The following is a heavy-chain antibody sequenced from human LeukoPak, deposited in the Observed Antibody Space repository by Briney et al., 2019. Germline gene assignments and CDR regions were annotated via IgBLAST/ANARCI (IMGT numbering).Heavy chain of an antibody. CDR1: GGTCSSYA. J-gene: IGHJ4*02. Sequence: SVKVSCKASGGTCSSYAISWVRQAPGQGLEWMGGIIPIFGTANYAQKFQGRVTITADESTSTAYMELSSLRYEDTAVYYCARDSREYYYDSSGYFNFDYWGQGTLVTVSS. V-gene: IGHV1-69*13. CDR3: ARDSREYYYDSSGYFNFDY. D-gene: IGHD3-22*01. CDR2: IIPIFGTA.